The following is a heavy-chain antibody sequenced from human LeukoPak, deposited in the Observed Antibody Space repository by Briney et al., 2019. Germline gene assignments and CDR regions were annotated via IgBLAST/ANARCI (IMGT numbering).Heavy chain of an antibody. CDR3: ARFLAGYFDF. D-gene: IGHD1-1*01. CDR2: IYYSGST. V-gene: IGHV4-59*05. J-gene: IGHJ4*02. CDR1: GGSITNYY. Sequence: SETLSLTCTVSGGSITNYYWSWIRQPPGKGLEWIGSIYYSGSTYYNVSLKSRVTISVDTSKNQFSLKLSSVTAADTAVYYCARFLAGYFDFWGQGTLVTLSS.